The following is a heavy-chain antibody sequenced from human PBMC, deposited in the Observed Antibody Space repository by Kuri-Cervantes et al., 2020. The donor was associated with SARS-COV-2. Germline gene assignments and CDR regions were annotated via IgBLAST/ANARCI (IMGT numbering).Heavy chain of an antibody. J-gene: IGHJ4*02. CDR3: ARDRQRDFDY. CDR2: ISSSGSTI. Sequence: GESLKISCAASGFTFSDYYMSWIRQAPGKGLEWVSYISSSGSTIYYADSVKGRFTISRDNAKNSLYLQMNSLRAEDTAVYYCARDRQRDFDYWGQGTLVTVSS. CDR1: GFTFSDYY. D-gene: IGHD6-25*01. V-gene: IGHV3-11*04.